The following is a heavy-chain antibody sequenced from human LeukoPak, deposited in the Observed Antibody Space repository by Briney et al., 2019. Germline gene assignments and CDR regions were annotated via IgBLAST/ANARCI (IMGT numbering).Heavy chain of an antibody. CDR1: GYTFTSYY. J-gene: IGHJ5*02. V-gene: IGHV1-46*01. CDR3: ARDKGVTMVRENWFDP. Sequence: ASVKVPCKASGYTFTSYYMHWVRQAPGQGLEWMGLINPSGGSTSYAQKFQGRVTMTRDTSTSTVYMELSSLRSEDTAVYYCARDKGVTMVRENWFDPWGQGTLVTVSS. D-gene: IGHD3-10*01. CDR2: INPSGGST.